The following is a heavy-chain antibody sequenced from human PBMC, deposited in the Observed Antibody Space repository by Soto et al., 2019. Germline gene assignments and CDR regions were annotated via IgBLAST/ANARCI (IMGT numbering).Heavy chain of an antibody. CDR2: IYPGDSDT. J-gene: IGHJ6*03. CDR1: GYSFTSYW. V-gene: IGHV5-51*03. D-gene: IGHD3-9*01. CDR3: ARLDRHFDWLLEDYYYYYYMDV. Sequence: GASLKISCKGSGYSFTSYWIGWVRQMPGKGLEWMGIIYPGDSDTRYSPSFQGQVTISADKSISTAYLQWSSLKASDTAMYYCARLDRHFDWLLEDYYYYYYMDVWGKGTTVTVSS.